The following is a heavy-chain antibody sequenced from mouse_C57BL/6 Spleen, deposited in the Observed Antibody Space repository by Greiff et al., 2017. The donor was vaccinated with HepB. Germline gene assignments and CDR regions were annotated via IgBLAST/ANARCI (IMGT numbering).Heavy chain of an antibody. CDR3: ARGGNPFAY. CDR1: GYSITSGYY. Sequence: EVKLMESGPGLVKPSQSLSLTCSVTGYSITSGYYWNWIRQFPGNKLEWMGYISYDGSNNYNPSLKNRISITRDTSKNQFFLKLNSMTTEDTATYYCARGGNPFAYWGQGTLVTVSA. CDR2: ISYDGSN. V-gene: IGHV3-6*01. D-gene: IGHD2-1*01. J-gene: IGHJ3*01.